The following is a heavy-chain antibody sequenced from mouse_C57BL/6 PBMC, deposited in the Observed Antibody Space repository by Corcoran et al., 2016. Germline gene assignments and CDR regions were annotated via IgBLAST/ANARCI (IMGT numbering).Heavy chain of an antibody. CDR1: GYTFTTYG. J-gene: IGHJ3*01. CDR2: INTYSGVP. Sequence: QIQLVQSGPELKKPGETVKISCKASGYTFTTYGMSWVKQAPGKGLKWMGWINTYSGVPTYADDFKGRFAFSLDTSASTAYLQINNLKNEDTATYFCAREGYDYLFAYWGQGTLVTVSA. V-gene: IGHV9-3*01. D-gene: IGHD2-4*01. CDR3: AREGYDYLFAY.